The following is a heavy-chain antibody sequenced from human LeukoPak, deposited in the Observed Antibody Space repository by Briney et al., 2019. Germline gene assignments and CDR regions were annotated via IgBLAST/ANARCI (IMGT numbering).Heavy chain of an antibody. J-gene: IGHJ6*02. V-gene: IGHV3-53*01. CDR3: ARPTDGDSTRYGMDV. CDR2: IYNGGST. Sequence: GGSLRLSCAASGFVVGGNYMSWVRQAPGKGLEWVSVIYNGGSTYYADSVKGRFSTSRDSSTSTLFLQMDSLRVEDTAMYYCARPTDGDSTRYGMDVWGQGTTVIVSS. D-gene: IGHD2-21*02. CDR1: GFVVGGNY.